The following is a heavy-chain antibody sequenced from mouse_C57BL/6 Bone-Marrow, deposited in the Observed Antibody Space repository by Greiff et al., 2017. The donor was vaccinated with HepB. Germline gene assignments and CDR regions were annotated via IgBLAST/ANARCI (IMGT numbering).Heavy chain of an antibody. CDR3: ARDYGSPPSFDY. CDR2: IDPEDGDT. Sequence: EVQLQHSGAELVRPGASVKLSCTASGFNIKDYYMHWVKQRPEQGLEWIGRIDPEDGDTEYAPKFKGKATFTADTSSNTAYMQLSSLTTEDSAIYYCARDYGSPPSFDYWGQGTTLTVSS. J-gene: IGHJ2*01. V-gene: IGHV14-1*01. CDR1: GFNIKDYY. D-gene: IGHD1-1*01.